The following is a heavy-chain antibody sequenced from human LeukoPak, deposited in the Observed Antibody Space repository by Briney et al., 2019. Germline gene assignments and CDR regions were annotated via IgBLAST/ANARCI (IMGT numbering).Heavy chain of an antibody. J-gene: IGHJ4*02. CDR2: IYSGGST. CDR3: ARTYDFLTFDY. D-gene: IGHD3-3*01. Sequence: GGSLRLSCAASGFTVSSNYMSWVRQAPGKGLEWVSVIYSGGSTYYADSVKGRFTISRDNSKNTLYLQMNSLRAEDTAVYYCARTYDFLTFDYWGQGTLVTVSS. CDR1: GFTVSSNY. V-gene: IGHV3-53*01.